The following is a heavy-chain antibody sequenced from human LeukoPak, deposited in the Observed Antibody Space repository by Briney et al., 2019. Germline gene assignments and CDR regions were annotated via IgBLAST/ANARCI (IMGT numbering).Heavy chain of an antibody. V-gene: IGHV3-11*04. CDR2: IDGGGTIT. D-gene: IGHD3-3*01. CDR1: GFTFSDYY. Sequence: GGSLRLSCAASGFTFSDYYMSWIRQVPGKGLDWLSYIDGGGTITYYAAIEEGRFTISRDNAKNSVYLQMDSLRAEDTAVYYCARDRGYGSGYYFDNWGQGTLVTVSS. CDR3: ARDRGYGSGYYFDN. J-gene: IGHJ4*02.